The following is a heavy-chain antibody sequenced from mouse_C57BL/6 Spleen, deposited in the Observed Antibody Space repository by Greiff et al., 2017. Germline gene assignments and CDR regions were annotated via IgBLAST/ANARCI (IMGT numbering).Heavy chain of an antibody. CDR1: GYAFSSSW. D-gene: IGHD1-2*01. J-gene: IGHJ1*03. Sequence: QVQLQQSGPELVKPGASVKISCKASGYAFSSSWMNWVKQRPGKGLEWIGRIYPGDGDTNYNGKFKGKATLTADKSSSTAYMQLSSLTSEDSAVYFCARCPITTGWYFDVWGTGTTVTVSS. CDR2: IYPGDGDT. V-gene: IGHV1-82*01. CDR3: ARCPITTGWYFDV.